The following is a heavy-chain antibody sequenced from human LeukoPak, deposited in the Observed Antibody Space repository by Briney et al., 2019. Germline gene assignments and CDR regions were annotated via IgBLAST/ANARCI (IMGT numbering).Heavy chain of an antibody. CDR2: INWNGGST. CDR1: GFTFDDYG. CDR3: ARARWNPYYYYGMDV. Sequence: PGGSLRLSCAASGFTFDDYGMSWVRQAPGKGLEWVSGINWNGGSTGYADSVKGRFTISRDNAKNSLYLQMNSLRAEDTALYHCARARWNPYYYYGMDVWGQGTTVTVSS. J-gene: IGHJ6*02. V-gene: IGHV3-20*01. D-gene: IGHD1-1*01.